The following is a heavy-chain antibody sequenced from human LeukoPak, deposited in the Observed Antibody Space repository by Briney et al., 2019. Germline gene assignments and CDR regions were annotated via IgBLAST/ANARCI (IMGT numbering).Heavy chain of an antibody. CDR3: AKDSGIFYGWFDP. CDR1: GFTFSSYW. J-gene: IGHJ5*02. CDR2: ISGSGDVT. V-gene: IGHV3-23*01. D-gene: IGHD1-26*01. Sequence: PGGSLRLSCAASGFTFSSYWMHWVRQAPGKGLEWVSRISGSGDVTHYADSVKGRFTISRDNSKNTLYLQMNSLGAEDTAVYYCAKDSGIFYGWFDPWGQGTLVTVSS.